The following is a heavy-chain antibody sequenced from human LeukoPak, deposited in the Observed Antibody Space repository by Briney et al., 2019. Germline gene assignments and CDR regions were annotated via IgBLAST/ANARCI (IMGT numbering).Heavy chain of an antibody. J-gene: IGHJ4*02. V-gene: IGHV4-34*01. CDR2: INHSGST. Sequence: PSETLSLTCAVYGGSFSGYYWSWIRRPPGKGLEWIGEINHSGSTNYNPSLKSRVTISVDTSKNQFSLKLSSVTAADTAVYYCARGAVGVTIRYDYWGQGTLVTVSS. CDR1: GGSFSGYY. CDR3: ARGAVGVTIRYDY. D-gene: IGHD4-17*01.